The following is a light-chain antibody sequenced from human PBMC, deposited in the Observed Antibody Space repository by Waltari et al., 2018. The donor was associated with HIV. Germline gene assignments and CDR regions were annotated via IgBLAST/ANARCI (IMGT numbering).Light chain of an antibody. V-gene: IGLV2-8*01. J-gene: IGLJ3*02. Sequence: QSALTHPPSASGSPGQSVTISCTGTSSDVGGYNYVSWYQQHPGKPPKLMIYEVSKRPSGVPDRFSGSKSGNTASLTVSGLQAEDEADYYCNSYAGSNNWVFGGGTKLTVL. CDR3: NSYAGSNNWV. CDR2: EVS. CDR1: SSDVGGYNY.